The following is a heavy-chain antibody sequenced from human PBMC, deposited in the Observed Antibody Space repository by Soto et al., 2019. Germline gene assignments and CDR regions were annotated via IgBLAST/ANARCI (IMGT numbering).Heavy chain of an antibody. V-gene: IGHV3-9*01. CDR2: ISWNSGSI. D-gene: IGHD1-26*01. CDR3: AKGRLYSGSFDAFDI. Sequence: EVQLVESGGGLVQPGRSLRLSCAASGFTFDDYAMHWVRQAPGKGLEWVSGISWNSGSIGYADSVKGRFTISRDNAKNSLYLQMNSLRAEDTALYYCAKGRLYSGSFDAFDIWGQGTMVTVSS. CDR1: GFTFDDYA. J-gene: IGHJ3*02.